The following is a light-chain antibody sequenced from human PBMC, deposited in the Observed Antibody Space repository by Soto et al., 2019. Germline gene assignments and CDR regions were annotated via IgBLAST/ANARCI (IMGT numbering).Light chain of an antibody. Sequence: EIVLTQSPGTLSLSPGERATLSCRASQSVSSSYLAWYQQKPGQAPRLLIYGASSRATGTPDRFSGSGSGTDFTLTISRLEAEDFAVYYCQQYGSSPRGTFGQGTKV. J-gene: IGKJ1*01. CDR2: GAS. CDR3: QQYGSSPRGT. CDR1: QSVSSSY. V-gene: IGKV3-20*01.